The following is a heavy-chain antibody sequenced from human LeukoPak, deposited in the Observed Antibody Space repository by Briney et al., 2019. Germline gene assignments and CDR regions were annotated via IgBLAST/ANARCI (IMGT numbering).Heavy chain of an antibody. CDR2: INTNNGNT. J-gene: IGHJ5*02. Sequence: GASVKVSCKTSGYTFTSYDISWVRRAPGQGPEWLGWINTNNGNTHYAQSLQDRVTLATDTSTSTAYMELRSLKSDDTAVYYCARGVSGVTPPWGQGTLVIVSS. CDR1: GYTFTSYD. V-gene: IGHV1-18*01. CDR3: ARGVSGVTPP. D-gene: IGHD4-23*01.